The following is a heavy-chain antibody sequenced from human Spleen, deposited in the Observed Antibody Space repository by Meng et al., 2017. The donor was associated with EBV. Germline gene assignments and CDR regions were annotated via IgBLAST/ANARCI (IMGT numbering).Heavy chain of an antibody. J-gene: IGHJ4*02. CDR2: VTHNGST. Sequence: QVHQQQGGSGLVRPSETLSLTCTVLADSFNDFTWSWVRQSPGRGLEWIGEVTHNGSTIYHPSLKSRVAISVDTSKKQFSLTLHSLTAADTGIYFCASSPGEMATVLDFWDRGTLVTVSS. V-gene: IGHV4-34*01. D-gene: IGHD5-24*01. CDR3: ASSPGEMATVLDF. CDR1: ADSFNDFT.